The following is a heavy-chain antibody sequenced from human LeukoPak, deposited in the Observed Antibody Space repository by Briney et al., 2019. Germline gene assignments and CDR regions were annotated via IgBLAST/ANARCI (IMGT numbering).Heavy chain of an antibody. Sequence: GGSLRLSCAASGFTFRAYNMSWIRQAPGKGLEYISYINIGGGSIYYAGSVKGRFTISRDNAKNSLYLQMSNVRVEDTAVYYCSRTSTDCLDCWGLGTLVTVSS. V-gene: IGHV3-11*04. CDR1: GFTFRAYN. CDR3: SRTSTDCLDC. J-gene: IGHJ4*02. D-gene: IGHD2-21*02. CDR2: INIGGGSI.